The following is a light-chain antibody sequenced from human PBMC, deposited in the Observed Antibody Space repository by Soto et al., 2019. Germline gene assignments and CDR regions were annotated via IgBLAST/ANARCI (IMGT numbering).Light chain of an antibody. CDR2: LGS. CDR3: MQALQTPYT. V-gene: IGKV2-28*01. CDR1: QRLLHSNGNNF. Sequence: EIVMTQSPPSLTVTPGEPASISCRSSQRLLHSNGNNFLDWYLQKPVQSPQLLIYLGSNRASGVPDRVSGSGAGTDFTLKISRVEAEDVGVYYCMQALQTPYTFGQGTKLEIK. J-gene: IGKJ2*01.